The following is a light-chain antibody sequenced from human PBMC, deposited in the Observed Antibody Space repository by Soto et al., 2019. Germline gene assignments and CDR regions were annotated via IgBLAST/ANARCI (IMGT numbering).Light chain of an antibody. CDR2: GAS. CDR3: QQYGSSPPLT. J-gene: IGKJ4*01. CDR1: QSVSSSH. V-gene: IGKV3-20*01. Sequence: EIVLTQSPGTLSLSPGERATLSCRASQSVSSSHLAWYQQKPGQAPRLLIYGASSRATGIPDRFSGSGSGTDFTLTINRLEPEDFAVYYCQQYGSSPPLTFGGGTKVEV.